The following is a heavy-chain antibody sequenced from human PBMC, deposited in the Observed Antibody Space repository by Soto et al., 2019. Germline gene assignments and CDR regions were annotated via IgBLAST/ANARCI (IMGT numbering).Heavy chain of an antibody. J-gene: IGHJ4*02. CDR3: ARGAADYDYVWGSYGGLVLYYFDY. CDR2: IYHSGST. Sequence: PSETLSLTCAVSGGSISSGGYSWSWIRQPPGKGLEWIGYIYHSGSTYYNPSLKSRVTISVDRSKNQFSLKLSSVTAADTAVYYCARGAADYDYVWGSYGGLVLYYFDYWGQGTLVTVSS. CDR1: GGSISSGGYS. D-gene: IGHD3-16*01. V-gene: IGHV4-30-2*01.